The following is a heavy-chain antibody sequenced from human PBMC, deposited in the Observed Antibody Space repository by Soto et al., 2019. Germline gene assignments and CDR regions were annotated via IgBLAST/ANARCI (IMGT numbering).Heavy chain of an antibody. V-gene: IGHV4-59*01. J-gene: IGHJ1*01. D-gene: IGHD6-19*01. CDR3: ARPAVAGSEYFQH. Sequence: SETLSLTCTVSGGSISSYYWSWIRQPPGKGLEWIGYIYYSGSTNYNPSLKSRVTMTSDTSTSTAYMELSSLRSEDTAVYYCARPAVAGSEYFQHWGQGTLVTVSS. CDR2: IYYSGST. CDR1: GGSISSYY.